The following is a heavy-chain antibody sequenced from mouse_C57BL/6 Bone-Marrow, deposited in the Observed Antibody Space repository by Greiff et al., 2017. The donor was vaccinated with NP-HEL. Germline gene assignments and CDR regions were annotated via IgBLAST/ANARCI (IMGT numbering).Heavy chain of an antibody. CDR3: AREGGYYGFAY. CDR2: IWSGGST. D-gene: IGHD2-3*01. CDR1: GFSLTSYG. Sequence: QVHVKQSGPGLVQPSQSLSITCTVSGFSLTSYGVHWVRQSPGKGLEWLGVIWSGGSTDYNADFISRLSISKDNSKCQVFFKMNRLQADDTAIDYGAREGGYYGFAYGGQGTLVTVSA. J-gene: IGHJ3*01. V-gene: IGHV2-2*01.